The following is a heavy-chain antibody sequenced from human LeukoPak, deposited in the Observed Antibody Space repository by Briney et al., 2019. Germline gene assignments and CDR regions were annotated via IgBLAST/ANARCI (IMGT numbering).Heavy chain of an antibody. Sequence: GWSLRLSCAASGFTFTSHAVSWVRQAPGKGLKWTSAISGSGDSTYYADSVKGRFTISRDNSRNTVYLQMNSLRAEDTVVYYCARDFWDDFEYFDLWGRGTLVTVSS. CDR2: ISGSGDST. CDR1: GFTFTSHA. D-gene: IGHD3-3*01. J-gene: IGHJ2*01. V-gene: IGHV3-23*01. CDR3: ARDFWDDFEYFDL.